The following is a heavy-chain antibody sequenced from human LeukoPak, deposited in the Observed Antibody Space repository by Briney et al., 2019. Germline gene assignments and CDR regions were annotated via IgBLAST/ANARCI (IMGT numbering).Heavy chain of an antibody. V-gene: IGHV3-74*01. Sequence: GGSLRLSCAASGFTFSTYWMHWVRQAPGKGLVWVSRINSGGSSKDYADSVKGRFTISRDNAKNTLYLQMNSLRVEDTAVFYCAMGHYDSSGYAHFDHWGQGTLVTVSS. CDR3: AMGHYDSSGYAHFDH. CDR1: GFTFSTYW. J-gene: IGHJ4*02. CDR2: INSGGSSK. D-gene: IGHD3-22*01.